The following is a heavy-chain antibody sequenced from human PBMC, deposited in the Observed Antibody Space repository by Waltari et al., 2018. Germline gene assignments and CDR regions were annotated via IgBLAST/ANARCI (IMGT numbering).Heavy chain of an antibody. CDR1: GFTFSSYA. J-gene: IGHJ6*03. D-gene: IGHD3-22*01. CDR3: ARDYDSSGYPPEGYYYYMDV. CDR2: ISYDGSNK. Sequence: QVQLVESGGGVVQPGRSLRLSCAASGFTFSSYAMHWVRQAPGKGLEWVAVISYDGSNKYYADSVKGRFTISRDNSKNTLYLQMNSLRAEDTAVYYCARDYDSSGYPPEGYYYYMDVWGKGTTVTVSS. V-gene: IGHV3-30-3*01.